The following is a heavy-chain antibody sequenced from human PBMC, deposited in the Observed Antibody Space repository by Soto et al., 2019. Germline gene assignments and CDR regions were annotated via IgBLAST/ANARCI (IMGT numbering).Heavy chain of an antibody. CDR2: ISSSSSYI. D-gene: IGHD3-10*01. V-gene: IGHV3-21*01. J-gene: IGHJ4*02. CDR1: GFTFSSYS. CDR3: VFNPDTYYYGSGSYYTSDY. Sequence: EVQLVESGGGLVKPGGSLRLSCAASGFTFSSYSMNWVRQAPGKGLEWVSSISSSSSYIYYADSVKGRFTISRDNAKNSLYLQMNSLRADDTAVYYCVFNPDTYYYGSGSYYTSDYWGQGTLVTVSS.